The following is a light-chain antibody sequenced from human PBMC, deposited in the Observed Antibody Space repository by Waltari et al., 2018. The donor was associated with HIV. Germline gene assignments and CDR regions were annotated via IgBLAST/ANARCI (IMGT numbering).Light chain of an antibody. J-gene: IGLJ2*01. CDR1: SSDVGGYNL. Sequence: QSALTPPASVSGSPGQSITIPCPGTSSDVGGYNLVYWYQQHPGKAPKPMIYEVSKRPSGVSNRLSGSKSGNTASLTISGLQAEDEADYYCCAYAGSTTYVIFGGGTKLTVL. V-gene: IGLV2-23*02. CDR2: EVS. CDR3: CAYAGSTTYVI.